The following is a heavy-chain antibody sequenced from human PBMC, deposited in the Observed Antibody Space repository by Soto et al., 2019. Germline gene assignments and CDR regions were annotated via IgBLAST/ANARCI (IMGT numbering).Heavy chain of an antibody. CDR1: GGSFSGYY. Sequence: SETLSLTCAVYGGSFSGYYWSWIRQPPGKRLEWIGEINHSGSTNYNPSLKSRVTIAVDTSKNQFSLKLSSVTAADTAVYYCASDFWSGYEYSYYGMDVWGQGTTVTVSS. CDR2: INHSGST. J-gene: IGHJ6*02. V-gene: IGHV4-34*01. D-gene: IGHD3-3*01. CDR3: ASDFWSGYEYSYYGMDV.